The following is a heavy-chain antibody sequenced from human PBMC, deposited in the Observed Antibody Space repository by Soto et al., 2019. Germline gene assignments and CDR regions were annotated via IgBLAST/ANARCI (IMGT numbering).Heavy chain of an antibody. Sequence: GASVKVSCKASGYTFTTYYMHWVRQAPGQGLEWMGWISAYNGNTNYAQKLQGRVTMTTDTSTSTAYMELRSLRSDDTAVYYCARDYGGWDDAFDIWGQGTMVTVSS. J-gene: IGHJ3*02. CDR3: ARDYGGWDDAFDI. V-gene: IGHV1-18*04. CDR1: GYTFTTYY. CDR2: ISAYNGNT. D-gene: IGHD1-26*01.